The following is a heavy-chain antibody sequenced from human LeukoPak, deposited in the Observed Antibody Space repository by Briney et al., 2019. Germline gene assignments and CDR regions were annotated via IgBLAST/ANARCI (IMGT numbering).Heavy chain of an antibody. Sequence: PGGSLRLSCAASGFTFSSYSMNWVRQAPGKGLEWVSSISSSSSYIYYADSVKGRFTISRDNAKNSLYLQMNRLRAEETTVYYWARDRKYSDAFDIWGQGTMVTVSS. CDR2: ISSSSSYI. CDR1: GFTFSSYS. CDR3: ARDRKYSDAFDI. J-gene: IGHJ3*02. V-gene: IGHV3-21*01. D-gene: IGHD2-21*01.